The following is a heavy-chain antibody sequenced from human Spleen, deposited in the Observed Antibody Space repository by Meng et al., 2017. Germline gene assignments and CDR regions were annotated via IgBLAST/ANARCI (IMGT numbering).Heavy chain of an antibody. Sequence: GESLKISCAASGFSVSHNYMSWVRQAPGKGLEWVSVIYSGGNTYYADSVKGRFTISRDNSKNSVFLQINSLRVDDTAVYYCAKRGTSPSYYFDYWGQGSLVTVSS. CDR1: GFSVSHNY. D-gene: IGHD3-10*01. CDR2: IYSGGNT. CDR3: AKRGTSPSYYFDY. V-gene: IGHV3-53*01. J-gene: IGHJ4*02.